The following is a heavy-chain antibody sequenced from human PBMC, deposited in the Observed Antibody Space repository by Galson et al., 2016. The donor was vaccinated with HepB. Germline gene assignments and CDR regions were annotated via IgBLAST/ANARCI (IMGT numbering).Heavy chain of an antibody. V-gene: IGHV3-30-3*01. J-gene: IGHJ5*02. D-gene: IGHD3-10*01. CDR1: GFTSAFTLTNYA. CDR3: ARGDYYGSGNYSNWFDP. Sequence: SLRLSCAASGFTSAFTLTNYAMHWVRQAPGKGLEWAAVISYNGNNQYYADSVKGRFTISRDISTNILYLQMNSLRPEDTAVYYCARGDYYGSGNYSNWFDPWGQGTQVTVSS. CDR2: ISYNGNNQ.